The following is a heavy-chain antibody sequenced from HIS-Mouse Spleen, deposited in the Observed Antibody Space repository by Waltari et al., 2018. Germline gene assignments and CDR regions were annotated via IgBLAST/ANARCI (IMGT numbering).Heavy chain of an antibody. Sequence: QVQLVESGGGVVQPGRSLRLSCAASGFTFSSYGMHWVRQAPGKGLEWVAVISYDGSNKYYADSVKGRFTISRDNSKNTLYLQMNSLRAEDTAVYYCAKETDPWYFDLWGRGTLVTVSS. J-gene: IGHJ2*01. V-gene: IGHV3-30*18. D-gene: IGHD1-1*01. CDR1: GFTFSSYG. CDR3: AKETDPWYFDL. CDR2: ISYDGSNK.